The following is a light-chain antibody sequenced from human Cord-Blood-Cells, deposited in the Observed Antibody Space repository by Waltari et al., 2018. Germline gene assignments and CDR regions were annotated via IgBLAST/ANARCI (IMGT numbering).Light chain of an antibody. CDR1: SSDVGGYNY. J-gene: IGLJ3*02. CDR3: SSYTSSSTLNWV. Sequence: QSALTQPASVSGSPGQSITISCTGTSSDVGGYNYVSWYQQHPGKAPTLMIYDVSNRPSGVSNRFSGSKSGNTASLTISGLQAEDEADYYCSSYTSSSTLNWVFGGGTKLTVL. CDR2: DVS. V-gene: IGLV2-14*01.